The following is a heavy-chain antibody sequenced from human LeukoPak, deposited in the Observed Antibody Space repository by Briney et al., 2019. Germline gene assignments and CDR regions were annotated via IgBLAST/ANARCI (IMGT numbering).Heavy chain of an antibody. D-gene: IGHD3-10*01. J-gene: IGHJ4*02. Sequence: ASVKVSCKTSGYTFTDYYMHWVRQAPGQGLDWMGWISPNSGGTTYAQQFQGRVSMTRDTSISTAYMELNRVRSDETAVYYCARGPMVRGVMDFWGQGTLVTVSS. V-gene: IGHV1-2*02. CDR2: ISPNSGGT. CDR1: GYTFTDYY. CDR3: ARGPMVRGVMDF.